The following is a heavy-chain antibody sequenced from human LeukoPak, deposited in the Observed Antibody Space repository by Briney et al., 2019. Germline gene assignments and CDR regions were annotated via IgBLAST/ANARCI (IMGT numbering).Heavy chain of an antibody. CDR3: ARDSSGYHFDD. J-gene: IGHJ4*02. CDR1: GFTVRSNY. Sequence: GGSLRLSCAASGFTVRSNYMSWVRQAPGKGLEWVSVIYRGGTTYYADSVKGRFTISRDNSKNTLYLQMNSLRAEDTAVYYCARDSSGYHFDDWGQGTLVTVSS. V-gene: IGHV3-66*01. D-gene: IGHD3-22*01. CDR2: IYRGGTT.